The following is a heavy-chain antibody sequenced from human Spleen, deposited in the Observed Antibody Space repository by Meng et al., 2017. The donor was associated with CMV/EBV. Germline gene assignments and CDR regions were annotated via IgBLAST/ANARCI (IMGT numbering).Heavy chain of an antibody. J-gene: IGHJ6*02. D-gene: IGHD3-10*01. V-gene: IGHV1-69*05. CDR2: IIPIFGTA. CDR1: GGTFSSYA. CDR3: ARDGGSYGNYYYYGMDV. Sequence: SVKVSCKASGGTFSSYAISWVRQAPGQGLEWMGGIIPIFGTANYAQKFQGRVTITTDESTSTAYMGLSSLRSEDTAVYYCARDGGSYGNYYYYGMDVWGQGTTVTVSS.